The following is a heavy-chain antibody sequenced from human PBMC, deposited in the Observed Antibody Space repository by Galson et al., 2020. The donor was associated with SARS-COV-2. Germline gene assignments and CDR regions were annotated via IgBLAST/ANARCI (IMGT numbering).Heavy chain of an antibody. J-gene: IGHJ5*02. D-gene: IGHD2-15*01. CDR3: AKDRTQDIYVPGS. CDR2: ISGSGYP. Sequence: GGSLRLSCAASGFTFSNFAMSWVRQAPGKGLEWVSTISGSGYPYYADSVKGRFTISRDNSKDTLYLQMNSLRVEDTAVFYCAKDRTQDIYVPGSWGQGSLVTVSS. CDR1: GFTFSNFA. V-gene: IGHV3-23*01.